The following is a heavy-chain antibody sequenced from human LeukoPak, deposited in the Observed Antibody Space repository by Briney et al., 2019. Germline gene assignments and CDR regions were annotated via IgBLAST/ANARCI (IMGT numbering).Heavy chain of an antibody. D-gene: IGHD5-24*01. CDR1: GGSISSSNW. J-gene: IGHJ5*02. V-gene: IGHV4-4*02. CDR3: ARDVARDGYNR. Sequence: SGTLSLTCAVSGGSISSSNWWSWVRQPPGKGLEWIGEIYHSGSTNYNPSLKSRVTISVDKSTNQFSLKLSSVTAADTAVYYCARDVARDGYNRWGQGTLVTVSS. CDR2: IYHSGST.